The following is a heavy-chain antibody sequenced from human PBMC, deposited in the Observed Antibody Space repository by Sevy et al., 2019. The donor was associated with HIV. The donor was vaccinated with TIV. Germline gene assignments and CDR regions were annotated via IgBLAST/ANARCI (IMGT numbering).Heavy chain of an antibody. J-gene: IGHJ6*02. CDR3: ARGRYYYYSSGYYGMLGYYYYYGMDV. D-gene: IGHD3-22*01. Sequence: GGSLRLSCAASGFTFSSYWMSWVRQAPGKGLEWVANIKQDGSEKYYVDSVKGRFTISRDNAKNSLYLQMNSLRAEDTAAVYCARGRYYYYSSGYYGMLGYYYYYGMDVWGQGTTVTVSS. V-gene: IGHV3-7*01. CDR1: GFTFSSYW. CDR2: IKQDGSEK.